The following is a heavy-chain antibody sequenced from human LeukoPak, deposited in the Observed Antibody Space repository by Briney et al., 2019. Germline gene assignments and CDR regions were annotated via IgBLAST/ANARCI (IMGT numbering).Heavy chain of an antibody. CDR3: ARGGYDILTGYYEGVFDY. J-gene: IGHJ4*02. CDR2: IYHSGNT. D-gene: IGHD3-9*01. V-gene: IGHV4-38-2*02. Sequence: PSETLSLTCSVSGFPISGGYYWGWIRQPPGKGLEWLGSIYHSGNTDYNPSPKSRVTISVDTAKNKFSLKLSSVTAADTAVYYCARGGYDILTGYYEGVFDYWGQGTLVTVSS. CDR1: GFPISGGYY.